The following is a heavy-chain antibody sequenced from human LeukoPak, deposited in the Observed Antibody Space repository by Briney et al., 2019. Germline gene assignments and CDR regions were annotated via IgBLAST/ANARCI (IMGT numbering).Heavy chain of an antibody. D-gene: IGHD3-3*01. CDR1: GFTFTSPA. V-gene: IGHV1-58*01. Sequence: SVKVSCKASGFTFTSPAVQWVRQARGQRLEWIGWIVVGSGNTNYAQKFQERVTITRDMSTSTAYMELSSLRSEDTAVYYCAAELADYDFWSGYWGADYYYYYGMDVWGQGTTVTVSS. CDR2: IVVGSGNT. J-gene: IGHJ6*02. CDR3: AAELADYDFWSGYWGADYYYYYGMDV.